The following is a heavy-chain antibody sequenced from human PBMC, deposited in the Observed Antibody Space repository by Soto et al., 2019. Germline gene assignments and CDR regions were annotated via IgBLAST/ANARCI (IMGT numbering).Heavy chain of an antibody. CDR3: AKSGGNGWFADAFDV. V-gene: IGHV3-53*01. CDR2: IYSGGST. CDR1: GFIVSSYY. Sequence: GGSQRLSCAGSGFIVSSYYVSWVRQAPGKGLEWISVIYSGGSTYYADSVKGRFTISRDNSENTLYLQLNSLRAEDTAVYYCAKSGGNGWFADAFDVWGQGTMVTVSS. D-gene: IGHD6-19*01. J-gene: IGHJ3*01.